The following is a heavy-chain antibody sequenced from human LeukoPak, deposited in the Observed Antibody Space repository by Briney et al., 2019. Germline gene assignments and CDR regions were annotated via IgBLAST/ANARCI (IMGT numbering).Heavy chain of an antibody. Sequence: GGSLRLSCAASGFIFRDYWMTWVRQAPGKGLEWVASIKQDGSEKNYVDSVKGRFSISRDNAKNSVYVQMNSLRAEDTAVYYCAELGITMIGGVWGKGTTVTISS. CDR3: AELGITMIGGV. CDR2: IKQDGSEK. V-gene: IGHV3-7*01. J-gene: IGHJ6*04. CDR1: GFIFRDYW. D-gene: IGHD3-10*02.